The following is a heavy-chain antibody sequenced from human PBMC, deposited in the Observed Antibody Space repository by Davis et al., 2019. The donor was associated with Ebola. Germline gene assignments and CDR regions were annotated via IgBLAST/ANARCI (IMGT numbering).Heavy chain of an antibody. Sequence: MPSETLSLTCTVSGGSINSYYWSWTRQPPGKGLEWIGYAYSSGSTNYNPSLKSRVTISVDTSKNQFSLKLSSVTAADTAVYYCARDSGYSWGIDYWGQGTLVTVSS. CDR2: AYSSGST. D-gene: IGHD5-18*01. V-gene: IGHV4-59*12. CDR3: ARDSGYSWGIDY. CDR1: GGSINSYY. J-gene: IGHJ4*02.